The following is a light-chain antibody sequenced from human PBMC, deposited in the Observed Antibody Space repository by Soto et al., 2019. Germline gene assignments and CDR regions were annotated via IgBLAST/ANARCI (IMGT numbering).Light chain of an antibody. CDR1: QSISSK. V-gene: IGKV3-15*01. CDR2: GAS. CDR3: QEYNSWRPIT. J-gene: IGKJ4*02. Sequence: IVLTQSPATLSVSPGERATLSCRASQSISSKLSWYQQQPGRAPRLLIYGASTRATWIPVRFSGSGSGTEFTLTITSLQSEDFAVYYCQEYNSWRPITFGGGTKVDIK.